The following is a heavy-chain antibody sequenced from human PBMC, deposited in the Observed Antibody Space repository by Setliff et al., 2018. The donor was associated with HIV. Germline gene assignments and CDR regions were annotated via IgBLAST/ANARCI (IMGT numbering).Heavy chain of an antibody. CDR3: ARCNSSGPRYGFDI. J-gene: IGHJ3*02. CDR2: INVNNDAT. Sequence: ASVKVSCKASGYTFTSHYIHWVRQAPGQGLEWMGWINVNNDATNYAQKFQGRVTMTRDTSISTAYMELSSLRSDDTAMYYCARCNSSGPRYGFDIWGQGTMVTVSS. D-gene: IGHD6-19*01. V-gene: IGHV1-2*02. CDR1: GYTFTSHY.